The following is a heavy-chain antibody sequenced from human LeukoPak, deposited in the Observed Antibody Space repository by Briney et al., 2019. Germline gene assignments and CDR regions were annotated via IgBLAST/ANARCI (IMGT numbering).Heavy chain of an antibody. CDR3: AKSHGCSYGFDY. J-gene: IGHJ4*02. CDR1: GFTFSRYG. Sequence: PGGSLRLYCAASGFTFSRYGMHWVRQTPGKGLEWVAVISYDASNKYYADSVKGRFTISRDNSKNTLYLQMNSLRAEDTAVYYCAKSHGCSYGFDYWGQGTLVTVSS. V-gene: IGHV3-30*18. CDR2: ISYDASNK. D-gene: IGHD5-18*01.